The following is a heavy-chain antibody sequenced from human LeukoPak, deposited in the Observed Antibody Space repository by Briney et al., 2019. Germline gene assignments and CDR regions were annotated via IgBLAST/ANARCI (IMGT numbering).Heavy chain of an antibody. CDR1: GFTFSIYT. J-gene: IGHJ4*02. D-gene: IGHD2-2*02. CDR3: AKDPCSTSCYIFDY. Sequence: PGGSLRLSCATSGFTFSIYTISWVRQAPGKGLEWVSAISGSGDTTYYADSVKGRFTISRDDSKNTVYLQMNSLRVEDTAVYYCAKDPCSTSCYIFDYWGQGTLVTVSS. CDR2: ISGSGDTT. V-gene: IGHV3-23*01.